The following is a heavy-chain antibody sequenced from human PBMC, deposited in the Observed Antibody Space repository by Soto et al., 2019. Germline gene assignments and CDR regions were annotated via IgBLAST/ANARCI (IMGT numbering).Heavy chain of an antibody. CDR2: ISYDGSDK. CDR1: GFTFRDYV. CDR3: ARGLAGSSGWYDAFDL. J-gene: IGHJ3*01. Sequence: QVKLVESGGGVVQPGRSLRLSCAVSGFTFRDYVMHWVRQAPGKGLEWVSVISYDGSDKYHADSVKGRFTISRDRSVLYLQMNSLISEDTAIYYCARGLAGSSGWYDAFDLWGQGTMVIVSS. D-gene: IGHD6-19*01. V-gene: IGHV3-30-3*01.